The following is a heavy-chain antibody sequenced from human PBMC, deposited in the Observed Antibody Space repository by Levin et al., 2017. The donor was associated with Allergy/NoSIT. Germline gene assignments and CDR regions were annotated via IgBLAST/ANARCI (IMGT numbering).Heavy chain of an antibody. D-gene: IGHD2-2*01. CDR1: GGTFSSYA. Sequence: ASVKVSCKASGGTFSSYAISWVRQAPGQGLEWMGGIIPIFGTANYAQKFQGRVTITADKSTSTAYMGLSSLRSEDTAVYYCARVGVFKVPAATVKYGMDVWGQGTTVTVSS. CDR3: ARVGVFKVPAATVKYGMDV. J-gene: IGHJ6*02. V-gene: IGHV1-69*06. CDR2: IIPIFGTA.